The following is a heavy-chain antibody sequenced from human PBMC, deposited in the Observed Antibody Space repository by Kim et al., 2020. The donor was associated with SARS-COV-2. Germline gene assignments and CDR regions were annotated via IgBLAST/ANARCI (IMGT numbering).Heavy chain of an antibody. CDR1: GYSFTDHA. Sequence: ASVKVSCTASGYSFTDHAMHWLRQVPGQSPEWLGWINTDTGNTRYSQTFQGLVTFTRDTPAKIVYMEMRTLTPEDTAIYYCARGTGKSYGSSRTLWGLWG. D-gene: IGHD3-10*01. V-gene: IGHV1-3*04. J-gene: IGHJ2*01. CDR3: ARGTGKSYGSSRTLWGL. CDR2: INTDTGNT.